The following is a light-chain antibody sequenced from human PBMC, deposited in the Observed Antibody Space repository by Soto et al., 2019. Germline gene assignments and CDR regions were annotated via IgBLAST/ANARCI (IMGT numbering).Light chain of an antibody. CDR3: QQYGISSHT. CDR2: GAS. CDR1: QSISSSY. V-gene: IGKV3-20*01. Sequence: EVVLTQSPGTLSLSPGERATLSCRASQSISSSYLAWYQQRPGQAPRLLIHGASSRATGIPDRFSGSGSGADFTLTISRLEPEDFAVYYCQQYGISSHTFGPGTKLEIK. J-gene: IGKJ2*01.